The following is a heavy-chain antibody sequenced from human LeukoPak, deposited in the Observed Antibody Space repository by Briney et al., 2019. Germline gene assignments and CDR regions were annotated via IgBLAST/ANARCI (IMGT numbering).Heavy chain of an antibody. CDR2: INSDGSST. CDR1: GFTFSSYW. CDR3: ARDYYDSSGYYAFDI. V-gene: IGHV3-74*01. D-gene: IGHD3-22*01. Sequence: AGGSLRLSCAASGFTFSSYWMHWVRQAPGKGLVWVSRINSDGSSTSYADSVKGRFTISRDNAKNTLYLQMNSLRAEDTAVYYCARDYYDSSGYYAFDIWGQGTMVTVSS. J-gene: IGHJ3*02.